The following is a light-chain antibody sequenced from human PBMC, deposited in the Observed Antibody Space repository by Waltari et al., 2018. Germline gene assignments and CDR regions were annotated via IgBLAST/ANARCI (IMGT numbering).Light chain of an antibody. J-gene: IGKJ1*01. CDR3: MQARQTPWT. CDR1: QSLLHISGNTF. CDR2: LVS. V-gene: IGKV2-28*01. Sequence: DIVMTQSPLSLSVTPGAPASISCRSSQSLLHISGNTFLDWYLQKPGQSPQLLIYLVSNRASGVPDRFSGSGSGTDFTLKISRVEAEDVGVYFCMQARQTPWTFGQGTKVEIK.